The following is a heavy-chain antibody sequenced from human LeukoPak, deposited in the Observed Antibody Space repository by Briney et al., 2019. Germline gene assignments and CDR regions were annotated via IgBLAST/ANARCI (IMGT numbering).Heavy chain of an antibody. Sequence: GASVEVSCKASGYTFTSYGISWVRQATGQGLEWMGWMNPNSGNTGYAQKFQGRVTITRNTSISTAYMELSSLRSEDTAVYYCARLGAYGGPLDYWGQGTLVTVSS. CDR1: GYTFTSYG. D-gene: IGHD2-21*01. CDR3: ARLGAYGGPLDY. V-gene: IGHV1-8*03. CDR2: MNPNSGNT. J-gene: IGHJ4*02.